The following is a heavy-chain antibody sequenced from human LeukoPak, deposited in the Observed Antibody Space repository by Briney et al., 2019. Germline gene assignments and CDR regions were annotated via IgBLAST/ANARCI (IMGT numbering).Heavy chain of an antibody. CDR1: GGSISSGSYS. D-gene: IGHD3-22*01. CDR3: ARHPYYYDSGGYYSHFDS. Sequence: PSETLSLTCAVSGGSISSGSYSWNWIRQPPGKGLEWIGSIYSSGITYYNPSLKSRVTVSVHTSKNQFSLKLSSVTAADTALYYCARHPYYYDSGGYYSHFDSWGQGTLVTVSS. V-gene: IGHV4-30-2*03. CDR2: IYSSGIT. J-gene: IGHJ4*02.